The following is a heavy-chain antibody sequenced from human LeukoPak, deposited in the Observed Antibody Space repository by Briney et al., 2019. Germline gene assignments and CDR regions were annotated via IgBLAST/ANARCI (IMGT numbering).Heavy chain of an antibody. CDR2: IYTRGST. CDR1: GGSFSGYY. CDR3: ARVGAYYYDSSGYEILYYSDY. Sequence: SETLSLTCAVYGGSFSGYYWSWIRQPAGKGLEWIGRIYTRGSTNYNPSLKSRVTISVDKSKNQFSLKLSSVTAADTAVYYCARVGAYYYDSSGYEILYYSDYWGQGTLVTVSS. V-gene: IGHV4-59*10. D-gene: IGHD3-22*01. J-gene: IGHJ4*02.